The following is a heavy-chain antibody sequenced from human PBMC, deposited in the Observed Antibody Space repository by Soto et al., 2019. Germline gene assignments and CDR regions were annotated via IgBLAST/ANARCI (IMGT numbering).Heavy chain of an antibody. J-gene: IGHJ5*02. CDR2: ISSSSSTI. CDR3: AKDGDCISTSCYGEGFDP. V-gene: IGHV3-48*01. Sequence: GGSLRLSCAASGFTFSSYSMNWVRQAPGKGLEWVSYISSSSSTIYYADSVKGRFTISRDNSKNTLYLQMNSLRAEDTAVYYCAKDGDCISTSCYGEGFDPWGQGTLVTVS. D-gene: IGHD2-2*01. CDR1: GFTFSSYS.